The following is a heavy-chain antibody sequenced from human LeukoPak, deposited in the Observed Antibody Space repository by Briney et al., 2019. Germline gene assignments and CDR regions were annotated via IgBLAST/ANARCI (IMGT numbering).Heavy chain of an antibody. CDR1: GYTFTSYG. CDR3: AKDGPYDNSAYYLDY. J-gene: IGHJ4*02. Sequence: ASVKVSCKASGYTFTSYGISWVRQAPGQGLEWMGWISAYNGNTNYAQKLQGRVTMTTDTSTSTAYMELRSLRSDDTAVYYCAKDGPYDNSAYYLDYWGQGTLVTVSS. CDR2: ISAYNGNT. D-gene: IGHD3-22*01. V-gene: IGHV1-18*01.